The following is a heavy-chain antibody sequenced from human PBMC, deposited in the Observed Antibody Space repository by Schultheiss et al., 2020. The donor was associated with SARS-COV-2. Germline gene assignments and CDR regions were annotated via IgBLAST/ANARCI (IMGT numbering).Heavy chain of an antibody. Sequence: GGSLRLSCAASGFTFRNYWMHWVRQIPGKGLVWVSRINSDGSSTSYADSVKGRFTVSRDNAKNTLYLQINSLRAEDTAVYYCARGIAVAGTLDYWGQGTLVTVSS. CDR3: ARGIAVAGTLDY. D-gene: IGHD6-19*01. J-gene: IGHJ4*02. CDR1: GFTFRNYW. CDR2: INSDGSST. V-gene: IGHV3-74*01.